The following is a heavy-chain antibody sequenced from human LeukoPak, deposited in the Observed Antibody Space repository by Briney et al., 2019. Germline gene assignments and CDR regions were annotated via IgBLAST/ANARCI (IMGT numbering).Heavy chain of an antibody. V-gene: IGHV1-2*02. CDR2: INPNSGGT. J-gene: IGHJ4*02. D-gene: IGHD1-26*01. CDR3: ALMLERRRGSYYNY. CDR1: GYTFTGYY. Sequence: ASVKVSCKASGYTFTGYYMHWVRQAPGQGLEWMGWINPNSGGTNYAQKFQGRVTMTRDTSISTAYMELSRLRSDDTAVYYCALMLERRRGSYYNYWGQGTLVTVPS.